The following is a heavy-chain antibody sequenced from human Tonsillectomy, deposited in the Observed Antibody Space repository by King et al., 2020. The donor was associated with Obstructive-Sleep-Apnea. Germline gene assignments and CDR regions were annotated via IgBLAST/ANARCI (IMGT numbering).Heavy chain of an antibody. D-gene: IGHD3-10*01. Sequence: VQLVESGAEVKKPGESLRISCKGSGYSFTSYWISWVRQMPGKGLEWMGRIDPSDSYTNYNPSFQGHVTISADRSNGTAYLQWSSLKASDTAMYYCAGNVLGPPTIYYYYSGMHIWGQGTTVTVSS. J-gene: IGHJ6*02. CDR1: GYSFTSYW. CDR2: IDPSDSYT. CDR3: AGNVLGPPTIYYYYSGMHI. V-gene: IGHV5-10-1*03.